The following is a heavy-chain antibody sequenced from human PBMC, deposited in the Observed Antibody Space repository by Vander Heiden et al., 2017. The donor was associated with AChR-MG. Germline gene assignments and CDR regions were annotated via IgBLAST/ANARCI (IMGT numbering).Heavy chain of an antibody. J-gene: IGHJ4*02. CDR2: IYHSGST. CDR1: GGSISSGGYS. Sequence: QLQLQESGSGLVKPSQTLSLTCAVSGGSISSGGYSWSWIRQPPGKGLEGIGYIYHSGSTYYNPSLKSRVTISVDRSKNQFSLKLSSVTAADTAVYYCASATGTALFDYWGQGTLVTVSS. V-gene: IGHV4-30-2*01. CDR3: ASATGTALFDY. D-gene: IGHD1-1*01.